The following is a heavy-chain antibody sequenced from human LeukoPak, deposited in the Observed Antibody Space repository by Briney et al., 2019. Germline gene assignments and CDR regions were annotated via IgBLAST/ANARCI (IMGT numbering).Heavy chain of an antibody. V-gene: IGHV3-23*01. CDR1: GFTFSSYA. D-gene: IGHD1-26*01. CDR2: ISGSGGST. Sequence: PGGFLRLSCAASGFTFSSYAMSWVRQAPGKGLEWVSAISGSGGSTYYADSVKGRFTISRDNSKNTLYLQMNSLRAEDTAVYYCAKDSLGATDYFDYWGQGTLVTVSS. CDR3: AKDSLGATDYFDY. J-gene: IGHJ4*02.